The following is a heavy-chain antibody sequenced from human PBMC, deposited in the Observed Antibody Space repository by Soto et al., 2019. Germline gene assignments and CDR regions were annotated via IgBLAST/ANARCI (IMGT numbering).Heavy chain of an antibody. CDR2: ISSISSYI. Sequence: SLRLSYAASGVTFSSYSMNWVRQAPEKGLEWVASISSISSYIYYSDTVKGRFTISRDNAKNSLYLQMNSLRAEDTAVYYCAKGGGYCSSTSCYICYYHYGMDVWGQGTTVTVS. D-gene: IGHD2-2*01. CDR1: GVTFSSYS. CDR3: AKGGGYCSSTSCYICYYHYGMDV. V-gene: IGHV3-21*01. J-gene: IGHJ6*02.